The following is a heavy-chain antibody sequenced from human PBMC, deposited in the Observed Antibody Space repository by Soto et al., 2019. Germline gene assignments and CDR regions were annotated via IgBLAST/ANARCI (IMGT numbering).Heavy chain of an antibody. CDR3: ARDRGMLAGYGSSTSCYGNDAFDI. CDR1: GFTFSSYS. Sequence: GGSLRLSCAASGFTFSSYSMNWVRQAPGKGLEWVSYISSSSSTIYYADSVKGRFTISRDNAKNSLYLQMNSLRAEDTAVYYCARDRGMLAGYGSSTSCYGNDAFDIWGQGSMVT. V-gene: IGHV3-48*01. D-gene: IGHD2-2*03. CDR2: ISSSSSTI. J-gene: IGHJ3*02.